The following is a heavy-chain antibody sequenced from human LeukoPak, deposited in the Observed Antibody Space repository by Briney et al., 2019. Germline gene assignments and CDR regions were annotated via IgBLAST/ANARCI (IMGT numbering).Heavy chain of an antibody. D-gene: IGHD4-17*01. CDR3: ATGHGDYYYYGMDV. CDR2: IYYSGTT. Sequence: SETLSLTCTVSGGSTSSSIFYWGWIRQPPGKGLEWIGVIYYSGTTYYNPSLKSRVTISVDTSKNQFSLKVRSVTAADTAVYYCATGHGDYYYYGMDVWGQGTTVTVSS. J-gene: IGHJ6*02. CDR1: GGSTSSSIFY. V-gene: IGHV4-39*01.